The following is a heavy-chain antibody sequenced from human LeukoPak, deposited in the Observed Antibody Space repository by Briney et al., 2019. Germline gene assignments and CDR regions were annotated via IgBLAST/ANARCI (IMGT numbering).Heavy chain of an antibody. J-gene: IGHJ4*02. Sequence: SETLSLTCTVSGGSLSSYYWSWTRQPPGKGLEWIGYIYSSGSTNYNPSLRSRVTLSVDTYKNQFSLKLSSVTAADTAVYYCARDVYCGGDCSYFDSWGQGTLVTVSS. CDR3: ARDVYCGGDCSYFDS. V-gene: IGHV4-59*01. CDR2: IYSSGST. CDR1: GGSLSSYY. D-gene: IGHD2-21*02.